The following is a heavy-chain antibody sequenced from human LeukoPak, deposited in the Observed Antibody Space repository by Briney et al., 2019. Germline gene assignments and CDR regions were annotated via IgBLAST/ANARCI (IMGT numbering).Heavy chain of an antibody. Sequence: SETLSLTCTVSGGSISSYYWGWIRQPAGKGLEWIGRIYTSGITNYNPSLQGRVAVSVDTSKNHFSPRLSSVTAADTAFYYCARDRDSSGWFDYWGQGTLVTVSS. J-gene: IGHJ4*02. CDR3: ARDRDSSGWFDY. CDR2: IYTSGIT. V-gene: IGHV4-4*07. D-gene: IGHD6-19*01. CDR1: GGSISSYY.